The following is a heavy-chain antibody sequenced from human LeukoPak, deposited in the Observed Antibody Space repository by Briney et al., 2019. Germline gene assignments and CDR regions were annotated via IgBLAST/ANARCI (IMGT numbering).Heavy chain of an antibody. V-gene: IGHV4-59*02. CDR3: ARAGNNWSFDY. J-gene: IGHJ4*02. CDR1: GDSVSIYY. CDR2: IYYRGIA. D-gene: IGHD1-1*01. Sequence: ETLSLPCPVSGDSVSIYYWSWIRQPPGKGLEWIGYIYYRGIANYNPSLKSRVTMAVDTSKNQFSLKVSSVTAADTAVYYCARAGNNWSFDYWGQGTLVTVSS.